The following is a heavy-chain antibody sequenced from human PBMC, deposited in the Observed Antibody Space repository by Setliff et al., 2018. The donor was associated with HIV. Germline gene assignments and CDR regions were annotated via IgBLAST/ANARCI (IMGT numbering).Heavy chain of an antibody. Sequence: ASVKVSCKASGYIFTSHKIHWVRQAPGQGLEWMGITTPSDSYTVYAQKFQGRVTMTRDTSTSTVYMELSSLRSDDTAVYYCARDNIIWSKDYWGQGTLVTVS. V-gene: IGHV1-46*01. D-gene: IGHD3-10*01. CDR2: TTPSDSYT. J-gene: IGHJ4*02. CDR3: ARDNIIWSKDY. CDR1: GYIFTSHK.